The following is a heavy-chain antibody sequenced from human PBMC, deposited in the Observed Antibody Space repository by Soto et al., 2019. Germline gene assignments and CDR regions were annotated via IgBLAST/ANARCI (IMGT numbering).Heavy chain of an antibody. J-gene: IGHJ4*02. D-gene: IGHD2-2*01. CDR3: VKGGIVALPSAMPRRAFDY. CDR2: INSNGINT. Sequence: PGGSLRLSCSASGFTFASHVMYWVRQAPGKGLEYVSAINSNGINTYYAVSVKGRFTISRDNSKNTLYLQMNSLRTEDTAMYFCVKGGIVALPSAMPRRAFDYWGQGTLVTVSS. V-gene: IGHV3-64D*06. CDR1: GFTFASHV.